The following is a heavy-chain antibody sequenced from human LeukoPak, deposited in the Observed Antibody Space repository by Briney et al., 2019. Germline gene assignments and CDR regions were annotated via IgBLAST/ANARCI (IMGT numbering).Heavy chain of an antibody. CDR3: ARGKDIVVVPAALGY. J-gene: IGHJ4*02. CDR1: GFSFRSYG. D-gene: IGHD2-2*01. CDR2: ITGSLIST. V-gene: IGHV3-20*04. Sequence: PGGSLRLSCAASGFSFRSYGMSWVRQAPGKGLEGVSGITGSLISTYYADSVKGRFTISRDNAKNSLYLQMNSLRAEDTALYYCARGKDIVVVPAALGYGGQGTLVTVSS.